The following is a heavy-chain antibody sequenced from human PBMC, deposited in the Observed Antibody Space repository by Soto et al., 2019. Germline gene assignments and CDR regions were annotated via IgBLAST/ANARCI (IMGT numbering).Heavy chain of an antibody. V-gene: IGHV1-2*02. J-gene: IGHJ1*01. CDR2: INPISGAT. CDR3: VRGGYGDYLHH. Sequence: QVQLVQSGAEVKKPGASVKVSCKTSGYTFTGYSMHWVRQAPGEGLDWMAWINPISGATKYAQKFQGRVNMTRDTSISTVYMELSSLTSDDTAVYYCVRGGYGDYLHHWGQGTLVTVSS. CDR1: GYTFTGYS. D-gene: IGHD4-17*01.